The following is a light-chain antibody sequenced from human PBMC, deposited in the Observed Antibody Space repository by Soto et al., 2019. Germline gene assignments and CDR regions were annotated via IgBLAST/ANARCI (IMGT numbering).Light chain of an antibody. Sequence: IVLTQSPGTLSVSPGERVILSCRASQTLSNKLAWYQQKPGQAPRLLIYGGFTRATGIPARFSGSGSGTEFTLTSNRRQSEDFAIYYCQQHNAWPLTFGPGTKLDRK. V-gene: IGKV3-15*01. CDR2: GGF. CDR1: QTLSNK. CDR3: QQHNAWPLT. J-gene: IGKJ3*01.